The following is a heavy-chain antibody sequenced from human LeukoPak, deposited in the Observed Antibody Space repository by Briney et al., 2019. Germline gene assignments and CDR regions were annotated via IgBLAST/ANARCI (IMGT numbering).Heavy chain of an antibody. CDR1: GYTFTGYY. CDR2: INPNSGDT. D-gene: IGHD5-18*01. V-gene: IGHV1-2*02. J-gene: IGHJ5*02. CDR3: ARCGYSYGYNWFDP. Sequence: ASVKVSCKASGYTFTGYYIHWVRRAPGQGLEWMGWINPNSGDTYYAQKFQGRVTMTRDTSITTAYMVVSSLISDDTAVYYCARCGYSYGYNWFDPWGQGTLVTVSS.